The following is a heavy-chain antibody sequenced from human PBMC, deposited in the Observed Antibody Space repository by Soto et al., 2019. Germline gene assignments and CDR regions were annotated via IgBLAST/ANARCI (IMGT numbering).Heavy chain of an antibody. CDR3: AKDHVESELGEVDY. CDR2: ISYDGSKK. Sequence: QVHLVESGGGVVQPGRSLRLSCAASGFTFSNNGMHWVRQAPGKGLEWVADISYDGSKKYYVESVKGRFTISRDNSKNTLHLQINSLRPEDTAEYYCAKDHVESELGEVDYWGQGTLVTVSS. D-gene: IGHD3-16*01. CDR1: GFTFSNNG. V-gene: IGHV3-30*18. J-gene: IGHJ4*02.